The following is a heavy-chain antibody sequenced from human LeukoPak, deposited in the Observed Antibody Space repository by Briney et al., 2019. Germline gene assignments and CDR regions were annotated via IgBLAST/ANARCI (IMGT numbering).Heavy chain of an antibody. CDR2: IYHSGST. V-gene: IGHV4-4*02. D-gene: IGHD3-22*01. CDR3: ARDFDSSGYGDFYFYMDV. CDR1: GGSISSSNW. J-gene: IGHJ6*03. Sequence: SETLSLTCAVSGGSISSSNWWSWVRQPPGKGLEWIGEIYHSGSTNYNPSLKSRVTISVDKSKNQFSLKLSSVTAADTAVYYCARDFDSSGYGDFYFYMDVWGKGTTVTISS.